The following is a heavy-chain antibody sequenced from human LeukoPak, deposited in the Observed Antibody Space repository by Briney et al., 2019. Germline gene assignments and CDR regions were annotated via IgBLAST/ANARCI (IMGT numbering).Heavy chain of an antibody. CDR2: ISWNSVSM. Sequence: GGSLRLSCAASGFNFYDYGMHWVRQVPGKGLEWVSGISWNSVSMDYADSVKGRFTISRDNAKNSVFLQMNSLRVEDTALYYCAKDTYYDILTGYSDDAFDIWGQGTMVTVSS. CDR3: AKDTYYDILTGYSDDAFDI. D-gene: IGHD3-9*01. J-gene: IGHJ3*02. V-gene: IGHV3-9*01. CDR1: GFNFYDYG.